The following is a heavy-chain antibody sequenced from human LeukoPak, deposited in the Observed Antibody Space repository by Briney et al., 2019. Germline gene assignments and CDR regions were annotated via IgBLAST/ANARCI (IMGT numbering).Heavy chain of an antibody. D-gene: IGHD3-9*01. V-gene: IGHV3-23*01. CDR1: GFTFSSYA. CDR2: ISGSGGNT. J-gene: IGHJ4*02. CDR3: ARDRTTKTGYKSYFDY. Sequence: GGSLRLSCAASGFTFSSYAMSWVRQAPGKGLEWVSGISGSGGNTYYADSVKGRFTISRDNSKNTLYLQMNSLRAEDTAVYYCARDRTTKTGYKSYFDYWGQGTLVTVSS.